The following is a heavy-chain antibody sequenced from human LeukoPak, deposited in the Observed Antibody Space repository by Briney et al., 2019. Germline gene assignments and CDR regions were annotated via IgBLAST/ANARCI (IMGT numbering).Heavy chain of an antibody. V-gene: IGHV4-39*07. CDR3: AIDRGIAAAGYYYYGMDV. D-gene: IGHD6-13*01. J-gene: IGHJ6*02. CDR1: GGSISSSSYY. CDR2: IYYSGST. Sequence: PSETLSLTCTVSGGSISSSSYYWGWIRQPPGKGLEWIGSIYYSGSTYYNPSLKSRVTISVDTSKNQFSLKLSSVTAADTAVYYCAIDRGIAAAGYYYYGMDVWGQGTTVTVSS.